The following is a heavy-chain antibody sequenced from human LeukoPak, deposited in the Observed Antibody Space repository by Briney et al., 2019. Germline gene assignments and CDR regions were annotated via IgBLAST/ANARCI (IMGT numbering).Heavy chain of an antibody. CDR1: GGSISSGDYY. V-gene: IGHV4-30-4*01. D-gene: IGHD3-3*01. CDR3: AKFGVNRYFDY. J-gene: IGHJ4*02. Sequence: PSQTLSLTCTVSGGSISSGDYYWSWIRQPPGKGLEWIGYIYYSESTYYNPSLKSRVTISVDTSKNLFSLKLSSVTAADTAVYYCAKFGVNRYFDYWGQGTLVTVSS. CDR2: IYYSEST.